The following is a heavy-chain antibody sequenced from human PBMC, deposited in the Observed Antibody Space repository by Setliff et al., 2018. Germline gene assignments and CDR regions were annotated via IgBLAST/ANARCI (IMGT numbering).Heavy chain of an antibody. J-gene: IGHJ4*02. CDR3: FGAGTCSY. Sequence: GGSLRLSCTASGLSYTNDWVSWVRQAPGKGLEWLASINPHGSEKYYADSVKGRLTISRDNAKNSLSLQMNNLRTGDTAVYYCFGAGTCSYWGQGTLVTVSS. V-gene: IGHV3-7*01. CDR2: INPHGSEK. CDR1: GLSYTNDW. D-gene: IGHD3-10*01.